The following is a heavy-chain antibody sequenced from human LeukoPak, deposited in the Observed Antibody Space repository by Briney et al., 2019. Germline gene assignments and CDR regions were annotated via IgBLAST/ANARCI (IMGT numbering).Heavy chain of an antibody. CDR3: ARARDPNSGSWFSDS. CDR1: AGSFSGYY. D-gene: IGHD6-13*01. Sequence: SETLSLTCAVYAGSFSGYYWSWIRQPPGKGLEWIGEINHSGSTNYNPSLKSRVTISVDTSKNQFSLKLSSVTAADTAVYYCARARDPNSGSWFSDSWGQGTLVTVSS. CDR2: INHSGST. J-gene: IGHJ4*02. V-gene: IGHV4-34*01.